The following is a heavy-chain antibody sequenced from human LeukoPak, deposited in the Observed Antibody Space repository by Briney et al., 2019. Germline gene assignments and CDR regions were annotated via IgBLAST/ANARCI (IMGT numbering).Heavy chain of an antibody. CDR3: ARDMAQYTHGEGGY. CDR1: GYTFTTYG. V-gene: IGHV1-18*01. D-gene: IGHD5-18*01. J-gene: IGHJ4*02. Sequence: ASAKVSCKASGYTFTTYGISWVRQAPGQGLEWMGWISTYSHNTNSAQKFQGRVTLTTDTSTSTVNMELRSLTSDDTAVYYRARDMAQYTHGEGGYWGQGTLVTVSS. CDR2: ISTYSHNT.